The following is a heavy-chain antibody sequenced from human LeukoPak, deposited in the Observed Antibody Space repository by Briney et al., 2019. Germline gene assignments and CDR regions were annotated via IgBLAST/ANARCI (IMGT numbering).Heavy chain of an antibody. CDR1: GGSFSGYY. CDR2: IIDDGST. J-gene: IGHJ5*02. CDR3: ARRHYDILTGYNTNWFDP. D-gene: IGHD3-9*01. Sequence: SETLSLTCAVYGGSFSGYYWSWIRQPPGKGLEWIGEIIDDGSTKYNSSLKSRVTISVDTSKNQSSLKLSSVTAADTAVYYCARRHYDILTGYNTNWFDPWGQGTLVTVSS. V-gene: IGHV4-34*12.